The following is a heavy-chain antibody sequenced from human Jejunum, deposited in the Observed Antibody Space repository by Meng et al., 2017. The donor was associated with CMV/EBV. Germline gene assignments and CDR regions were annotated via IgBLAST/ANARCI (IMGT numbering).Heavy chain of an antibody. V-gene: IGHV4-39*07. D-gene: IGHD3-10*01. Sequence: GSNFWAGSRQPQGKGLVKFGALDECGSTCYNASLKGRVSISIDTSKNQVSLKLTSVTTADTAVYYCARVGVYGLECYVDKWGQGTLVTVSS. CDR3: ARVGVYGLECYVDK. CDR2: LDECGST. CDR1: GSNF. J-gene: IGHJ4*02.